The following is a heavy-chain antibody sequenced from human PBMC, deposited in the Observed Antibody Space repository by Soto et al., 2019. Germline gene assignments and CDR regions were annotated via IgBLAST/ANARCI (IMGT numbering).Heavy chain of an antibody. CDR2: ISGSGGST. Sequence: GGSLRLSCAASGFTFSSYAMSWVRQAPGKGLEWVSAISGSGGSTYYADSVKGRFTISRDNSKNTLYLQMNSLRAEDTDVYYCAKDNGPQIVATLFDIWGQGTMVTVSS. V-gene: IGHV3-23*01. CDR3: AKDNGPQIVATLFDI. J-gene: IGHJ3*02. CDR1: GFTFSSYA. D-gene: IGHD5-12*01.